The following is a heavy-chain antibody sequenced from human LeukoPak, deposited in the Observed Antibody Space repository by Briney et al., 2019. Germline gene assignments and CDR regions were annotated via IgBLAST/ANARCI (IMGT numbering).Heavy chain of an antibody. CDR3: ARENDDSRRFPPS. V-gene: IGHV4-31*03. J-gene: IGHJ5*02. CDR2: IYYSGST. D-gene: IGHD3-16*01. Sequence: PSETLSLTCTVSGGSISRGGYYWSWIRQHPGKGLEWIGYIYYSGSTYYNPSLKSRVTISVDTSKNPFSLKLSSVTAADTAVYYCARENDDSRRFPPSWGQGTLVTVS. CDR1: GGSISRGGYY.